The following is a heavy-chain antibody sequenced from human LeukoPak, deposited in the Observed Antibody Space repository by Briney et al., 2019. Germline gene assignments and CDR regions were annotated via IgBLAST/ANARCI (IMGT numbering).Heavy chain of an antibody. V-gene: IGHV1-69*05. D-gene: IGHD2-2*01. Sequence: GASVKVSCKASGGTFSSYAISWVRQAPGQGLEWMGGIIPIFGTANYAQKFQGRVTITTDESTSTAYMELSSLRSEDTAVYYCASEGPRDIVVVPAAWDYWGQGTLVTVSS. CDR3: ASEGPRDIVVVPAAWDY. J-gene: IGHJ4*02. CDR2: IIPIFGTA. CDR1: GGTFSSYA.